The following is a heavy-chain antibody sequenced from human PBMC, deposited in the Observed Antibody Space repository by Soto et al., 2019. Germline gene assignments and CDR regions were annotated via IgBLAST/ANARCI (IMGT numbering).Heavy chain of an antibody. CDR2: FMPLFGTA. CDR1: GG. Sequence: QVQLVQSVAEVKKPGSSVRVSCKASGGINWVRQAPGHGLEWMGGFMPLFGTADYAQRFQGRVTITADELTTTSYMELRSLRSEDTAVYYCAKRAYCGGDCFAFDVWGQGTSVTVSS. CDR3: AKRAYCGGDCFAFDV. J-gene: IGHJ3*01. D-gene: IGHD2-21*02. V-gene: IGHV1-69*01.